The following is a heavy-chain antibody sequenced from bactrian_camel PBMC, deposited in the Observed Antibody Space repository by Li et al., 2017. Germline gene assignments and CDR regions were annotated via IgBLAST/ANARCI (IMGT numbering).Heavy chain of an antibody. V-gene: IGHV3S40*01. Sequence: VQLVESGGGSVQPGGSLKLSCAASGFNFRGSHMSWQRQAPGKELEWVSSIFNDGVFKTYADSVKGRFAISRDNGNNTLYLQLDDLKTEDTAIYFCAKGWEKNFAARGQGTQVTVS. J-gene: IGHJ6*01. CDR1: GFNFRGSH. CDR2: IFNDGVFK. CDR3: AKGWEKNFAA. D-gene: IGHD1*01.